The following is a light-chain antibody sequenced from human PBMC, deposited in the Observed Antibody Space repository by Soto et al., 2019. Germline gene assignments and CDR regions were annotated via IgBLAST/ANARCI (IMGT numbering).Light chain of an antibody. J-gene: IGLJ3*02. CDR3: ASWEDSLNGWV. CDR2: SDD. V-gene: IGLV1-44*01. CDR1: SSNVGSNT. Sequence: QSVLTQPPSASGTPGQRVTISCSGSSSNVGSNTVSWYQQLPGPAPKVLIYSDDQRPSGGPDCFSGSRSGSSASLAISGLQSGNEADSYCASWEDSLNGWVIGGGTKLTVL.